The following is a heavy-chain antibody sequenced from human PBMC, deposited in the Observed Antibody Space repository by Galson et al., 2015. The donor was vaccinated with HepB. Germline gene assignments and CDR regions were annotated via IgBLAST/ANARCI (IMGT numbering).Heavy chain of an antibody. J-gene: IGHJ6*02. CDR2: INPGGDRT. Sequence: SVKVSCKASGYTFTNYYMHWVRQAPGQGLEWMGIINPGGDRTNYAQKLQGRVSMTRDTSTSTVYMELSSLRSEDTAVYYCARGEYQLLSSFSYYGMDVWGQGTTVTVSS. CDR1: GYTFTNYY. D-gene: IGHD2-2*01. CDR3: ARGEYQLLSSFSYYGMDV. V-gene: IGHV1-46*04.